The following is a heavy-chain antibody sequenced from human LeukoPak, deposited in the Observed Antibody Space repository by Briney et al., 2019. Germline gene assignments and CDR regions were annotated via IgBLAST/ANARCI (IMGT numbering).Heavy chain of an antibody. CDR1: GYTFTTYY. CDR3: ARDGEYYDSSGSYFDY. CDR2: VNPSSGST. Sequence: ASVKVSCKASGYTFTTYYMHWVRQAPGQGLEWMGIVNPSSGSTSYAQKFQGRVTMTRDTSTSTFYMELRSLKSEDTAVYLCARDGEYYDSSGSYFDYWGQGTLVTVSS. J-gene: IGHJ4*02. D-gene: IGHD3-22*01. V-gene: IGHV1-46*01.